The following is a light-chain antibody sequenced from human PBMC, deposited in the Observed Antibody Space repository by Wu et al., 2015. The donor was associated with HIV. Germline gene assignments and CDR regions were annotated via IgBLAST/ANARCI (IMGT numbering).Light chain of an antibody. J-gene: IGKJ4*01. CDR1: QSVSSN. V-gene: IGKV3D-15*01. CDR3: QQRINWPVT. Sequence: EIVMTQSPATLSVSPGERATLSCRASQSVSSNLAWYQQKPGQAPRLLIYGASTRATGIPARFSGSGSGTDFTLTISSLEPEDFAVYYCQQRINWPVTFGGGTKVEIK. CDR2: GAS.